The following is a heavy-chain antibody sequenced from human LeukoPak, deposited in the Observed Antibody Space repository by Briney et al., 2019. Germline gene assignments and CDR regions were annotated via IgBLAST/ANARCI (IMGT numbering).Heavy chain of an antibody. V-gene: IGHV1-24*01. CDR2: FDPEDGET. D-gene: IGHD2-21*01. Sequence: GASVKVSCKVSGYTLTELSMHWVRQAPGKGLEWMGGFDPEDGETIYAQKFQGRVTITADESTSTAYMELSSLRSEDTAVYYCARVGEYCGGDCPDFYYFDYWGQGTLVTVSS. CDR3: ARVGEYCGGDCPDFYYFDY. CDR1: GYTLTELS. J-gene: IGHJ4*02.